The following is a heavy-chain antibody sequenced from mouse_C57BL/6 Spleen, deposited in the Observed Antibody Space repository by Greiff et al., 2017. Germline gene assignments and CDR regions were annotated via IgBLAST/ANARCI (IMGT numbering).Heavy chain of an antibody. J-gene: IGHJ3*01. Sequence: QVHVKQSGAELARPGASVKLSCKASGYTFTSYGISWVKQRTGQGLEWIGEIYPRSGNTYYNEKFKGKATLTADKSSSTAYMELRSLTSEDSAVYFCARREVTTSAYWGQGTLVTVSA. CDR2: IYPRSGNT. D-gene: IGHD2-2*01. CDR1: GYTFTSYG. V-gene: IGHV1-81*01. CDR3: ARREVTTSAY.